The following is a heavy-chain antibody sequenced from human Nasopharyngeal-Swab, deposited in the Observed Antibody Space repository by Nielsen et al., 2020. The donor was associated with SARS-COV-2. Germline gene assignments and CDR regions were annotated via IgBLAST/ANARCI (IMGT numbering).Heavy chain of an antibody. D-gene: IGHD3-3*01. CDR2: ISSSGSTI. CDR1: GFTFSDYY. V-gene: IGHV3-11*04. CDR3: ARESHYDFWSGYYPSKYYYYYMDV. J-gene: IGHJ6*03. Sequence: GGSLRLPCAASGFTFSDYYMSWIRQAPGKGLEWVSYISSSGSTIYYADSVKGRFTISRDNAKNSLYLQMNSLRAEDTAVYYCARESHYDFWSGYYPSKYYYYYMDVWGKGTTVTVSS.